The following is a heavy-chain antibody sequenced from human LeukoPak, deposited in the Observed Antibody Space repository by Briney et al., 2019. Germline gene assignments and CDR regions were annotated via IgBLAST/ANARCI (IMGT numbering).Heavy chain of an antibody. J-gene: IGHJ4*02. CDR2: IGNTET. V-gene: IGHV3-23*01. CDR3: ARDGQAFNSNWDYFEY. CDR1: GFTFDTFA. D-gene: IGHD7-27*01. Sequence: GGSLRFSCLASGFTFDTFAMSWVRQAPGKGLKWGSGIGNTETYYADSVKGRFTITRDNSKSTIYLHMNNLRAEDTALYYCARDGQAFNSNWDYFEYWGQGTPVTVSS.